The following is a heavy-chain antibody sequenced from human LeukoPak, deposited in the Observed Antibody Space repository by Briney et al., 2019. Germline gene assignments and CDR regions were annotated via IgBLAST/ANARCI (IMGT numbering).Heavy chain of an antibody. CDR3: AKTFSSTVTYDAFDI. CDR2: ISWDGGST. J-gene: IGHJ3*02. V-gene: IGHV3-43D*03. D-gene: IGHD4-11*01. Sequence: GGSLRLSCAASGFTFADYSMHWVRQVPGKGLEWVSLISWDGGSTYYADSVKGRFTISRDNSKNSLYLQINSLRAEDAALYYCAKTFSSTVTYDAFDIWGQGTMVTVSS. CDR1: GFTFADYS.